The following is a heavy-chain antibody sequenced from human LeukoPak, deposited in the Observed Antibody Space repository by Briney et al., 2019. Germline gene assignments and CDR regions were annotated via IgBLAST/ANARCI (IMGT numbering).Heavy chain of an antibody. CDR2: DGTSK. Sequence: GGSLRLSCAASGFTFSSSGMHGVRQAPGKGLEWVAFDGTSKYYADSVKGRFTISRDNSKNTVYLQMNSLRAEDTAVYYCAKETRGSYSDYWGQGTLVTVSS. J-gene: IGHJ4*02. V-gene: IGHV3-30*02. CDR1: GFTFSSSG. D-gene: IGHD1-26*01. CDR3: AKETRGSYSDY.